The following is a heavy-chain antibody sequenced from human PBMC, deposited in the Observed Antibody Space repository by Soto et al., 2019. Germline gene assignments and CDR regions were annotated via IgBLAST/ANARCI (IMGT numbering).Heavy chain of an antibody. Sequence: HVQLQESGPGLVKPSEPLSLTCSVSAGSISRYYWGWVRQSPGEGLEWIAHISYTVDASYNPSFKSRVTISLDTPKNQMALRLMSVTAADTAVYYCVGSLMSRAMESFDYWGQGTLVTVTS. V-gene: IGHV4-59*01. CDR3: VGSLMSRAMESFDY. CDR1: AGSISRYY. D-gene: IGHD5-18*01. J-gene: IGHJ4*02. CDR2: ISYTVDA.